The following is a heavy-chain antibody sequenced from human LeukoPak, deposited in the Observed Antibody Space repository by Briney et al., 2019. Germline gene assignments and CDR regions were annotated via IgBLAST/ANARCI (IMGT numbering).Heavy chain of an antibody. CDR1: GASISNYY. V-gene: IGHV4-59*01. D-gene: IGHD3-10*01. J-gene: IGHJ3*02. CDR3: ARDRGYLDGFDI. CDR2: IYYSGST. Sequence: SETLSLTCTVSGASISNYYWSWIRQPPGKGLEWIGYIYYSGSTNYNPSLNSRVTISVDKSKSQLSLKLSSVTAADTAVYYCARDRGYLDGFDIWGQGTMVTVS.